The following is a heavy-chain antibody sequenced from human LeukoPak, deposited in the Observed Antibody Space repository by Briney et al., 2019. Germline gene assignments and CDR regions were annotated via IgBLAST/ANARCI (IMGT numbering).Heavy chain of an antibody. V-gene: IGHV3-21*01. D-gene: IGHD1-1*01. CDR1: GFTFSSYS. Sequence: PGGSLRLSCAASGFTFSSYSMNWVRQAPGKGLEWVSSIISSSSHMYYADSVKGRFTISRDNAKNSLYLQMNSLRAEDTAVYYCATTRAPSNGRVLYYMDVWGKGTTVTVSS. CDR2: IISSSSHM. J-gene: IGHJ6*03. CDR3: ATTRAPSNGRVLYYMDV.